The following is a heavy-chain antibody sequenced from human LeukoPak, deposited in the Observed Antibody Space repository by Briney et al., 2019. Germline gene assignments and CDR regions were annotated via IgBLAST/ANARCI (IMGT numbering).Heavy chain of an antibody. D-gene: IGHD6-19*01. Sequence: GGSLRLSCASSGFTLSSYAMSWVRQAPGKGLEWVSAISGSGGSTYYADSVKGRFTISGDNSKNTLYLQMNSLRAEDTAVYYCAKVPYSSGWYGWFDPWGQGTLVTVSS. CDR3: AKVPYSSGWYGWFDP. CDR1: GFTLSSYA. CDR2: ISGSGGST. J-gene: IGHJ5*02. V-gene: IGHV3-23*01.